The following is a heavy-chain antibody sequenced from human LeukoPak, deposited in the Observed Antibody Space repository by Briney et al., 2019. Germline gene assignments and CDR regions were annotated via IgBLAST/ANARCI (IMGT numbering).Heavy chain of an antibody. D-gene: IGHD7-27*01. Sequence: GGSLRLSCVASVFIFSHYGMNWVRQAPGKGLEWVSGITSRSTTYYADSVKGRFTISRDNSKNMVWLQINSPTAEDTATYYCAKDGNWARFEDWGQGTLVTVSS. CDR2: ITSRSTT. CDR1: VFIFSHYG. CDR3: AKDGNWARFED. V-gene: IGHV3-23*01. J-gene: IGHJ4*02.